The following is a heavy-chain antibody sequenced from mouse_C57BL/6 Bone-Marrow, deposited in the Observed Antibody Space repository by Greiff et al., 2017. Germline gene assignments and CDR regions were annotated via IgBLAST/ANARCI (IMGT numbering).Heavy chain of an antibody. V-gene: IGHV1-53*01. CDR3: ARRDYDFMDY. CDR2: INPSNGGT. D-gene: IGHD1-1*01. CDR1: GYTFTSYW. J-gene: IGHJ4*01. Sequence: ASGYTFTSYWMHWVKQRPGQGLEWIGNINPSNGGTNYNEKFKSKATLTVDKSSSTAYMQLSSLTSEDSAVYYCARRDYDFMDYWGQGTSVTVSS.